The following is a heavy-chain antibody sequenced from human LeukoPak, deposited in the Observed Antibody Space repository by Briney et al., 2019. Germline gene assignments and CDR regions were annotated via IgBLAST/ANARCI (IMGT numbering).Heavy chain of an antibody. CDR3: AKDNQWFGGLLFDY. D-gene: IGHD3-10*01. V-gene: IGHV3-23*01. Sequence: GGSLRLSCAASGFTFSSYAMSWVRQAPGKGLEWVSAMSGSGGSTYYADSVKGRFTISRDNSKNTLYLQMNSLRAEDTAVYYCAKDNQWFGGLLFDYWGQGTLVTVSS. J-gene: IGHJ4*02. CDR1: GFTFSSYA. CDR2: MSGSGGST.